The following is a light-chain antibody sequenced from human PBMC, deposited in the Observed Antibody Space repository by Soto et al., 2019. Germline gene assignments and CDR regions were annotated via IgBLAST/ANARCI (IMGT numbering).Light chain of an antibody. V-gene: IGKV3-20*01. Sequence: DIVLTQSPGTLSLSPGERATLSCRASQSVRSDYLAWYQQKPGQTPRLLVYGASSRATGIPDRFSASGSGTVFTLTISRLEPEDFAVYYCQQFDGSSYTFGQGSKLEI. J-gene: IGKJ2*01. CDR3: QQFDGSSYT. CDR2: GAS. CDR1: QSVRSDY.